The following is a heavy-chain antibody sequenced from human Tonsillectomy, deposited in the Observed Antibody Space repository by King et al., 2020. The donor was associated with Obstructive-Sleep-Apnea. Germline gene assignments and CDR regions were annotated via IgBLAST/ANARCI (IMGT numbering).Heavy chain of an antibody. J-gene: IGHJ4*02. V-gene: IGHV3-48*04. CDR2: ISGSSGTI. D-gene: IGHD3-10*01. Sequence: QLVQSGGGLVQPGGSLRLSCAASGFTLSSYSMNWVRQAPGRGREWVAYISGSSGTIYYADAVKGRFTISRDNARNSLYLQMNSLRAEETAVYYCARDSPYGSGSYIHLFDYWGQGTLVTVSS. CDR3: ARDSPYGSGSYIHLFDY. CDR1: GFTLSSYS.